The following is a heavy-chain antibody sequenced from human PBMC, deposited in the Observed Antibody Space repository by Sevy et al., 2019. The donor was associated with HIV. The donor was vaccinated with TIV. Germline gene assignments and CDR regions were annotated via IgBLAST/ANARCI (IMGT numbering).Heavy chain of an antibody. Sequence: GGSLRLSCAASGFTFSSYAMHWVRQAPGKGLEWVAVISYDGSNKYYADSVKGRLTISRDNSKNTLYLQMNSLSAEETAVYYCARDSSGWYRMGGGYDYWGQGTLVTVSS. CDR2: ISYDGSNK. D-gene: IGHD6-19*01. CDR3: ARDSSGWYRMGGGYDY. J-gene: IGHJ4*02. V-gene: IGHV3-30-3*01. CDR1: GFTFSSYA.